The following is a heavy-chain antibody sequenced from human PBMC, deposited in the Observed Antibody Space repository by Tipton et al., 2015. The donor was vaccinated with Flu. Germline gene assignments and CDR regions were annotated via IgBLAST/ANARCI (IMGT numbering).Heavy chain of an antibody. CDR3: ARDRGFSNWFDP. D-gene: IGHD3-10*01. CDR1: GDSISSVEFY. J-gene: IGHJ5*02. Sequence: LRLSCTVSGDSISSVEFYWSWLRQHPGKGLEWIGHIYSSGNTFYNSSLKSQVTISVDTSKNQFSLRLRSVTAADTAVYYCARDRGFSNWFDPWGQGTLVTVSS. CDR2: IYSSGNT. V-gene: IGHV4-31*01.